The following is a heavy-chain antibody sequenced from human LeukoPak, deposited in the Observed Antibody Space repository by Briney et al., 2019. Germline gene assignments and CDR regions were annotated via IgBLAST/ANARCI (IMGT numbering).Heavy chain of an antibody. CDR3: ASYYGSGSYYYFDY. V-gene: IGHV4-59*10. Sequence: SETLSLTCAVYGGSFSGYYWSWIRQPPGKGLEWIGRIYTSGSTNYNPSLKSRVTMSVDTSKNQFSLKLSSVTAADTAVYYCASYYGSGSYYYFDYWGQGTLVTVSS. D-gene: IGHD3-10*01. CDR2: IYTSGST. J-gene: IGHJ4*02. CDR1: GGSFSGYY.